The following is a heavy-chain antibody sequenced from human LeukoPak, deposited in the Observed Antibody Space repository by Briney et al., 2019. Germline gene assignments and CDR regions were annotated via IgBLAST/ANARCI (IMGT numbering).Heavy chain of an antibody. CDR3: AHATGYLVH. J-gene: IGHJ4*02. Sequence: SQTLSLTCAISGDSVSSDTAAWNWIRQSPSRGLEWLGRTYYRSKWYNEYAVSVKSRIRVNPDTFKNQFSLQLNSVTPEDTAVYYCAHATGYLVHWGQGTLVTVSS. CDR1: GDSVSSDTAA. D-gene: IGHD1-1*01. CDR2: TYYRSKWYN. V-gene: IGHV6-1*01.